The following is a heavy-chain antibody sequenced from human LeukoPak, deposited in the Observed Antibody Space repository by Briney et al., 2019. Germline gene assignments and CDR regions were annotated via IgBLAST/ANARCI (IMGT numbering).Heavy chain of an antibody. CDR1: GYTFTNYF. Sequence: ASVKVSCKASGYTFTNYFMHWVRQAPGQGLEWMGIINPSGGSTSYAQKFQGRITMTRDMSTSTVYMELSSLRSEDTAVYYCASIAADFDYWGQGTLVTVSS. CDR2: INPSGGST. CDR3: ASIAADFDY. J-gene: IGHJ4*02. D-gene: IGHD6-13*01. V-gene: IGHV1-46*01.